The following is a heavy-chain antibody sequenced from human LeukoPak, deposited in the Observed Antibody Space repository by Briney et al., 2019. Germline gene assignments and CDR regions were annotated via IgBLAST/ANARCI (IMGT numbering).Heavy chain of an antibody. V-gene: IGHV1-18*01. Sequence: ASVKVSCKASGYTFTNYGISWVRQAPGQGLEWMGWISVYNGNTNYAQKLQGRVTMTTDTSTSTAYMELRSLRSDDTAVYYCARHRLPRVYYDSSGYYHNAFDIWGQGTMVTVSS. J-gene: IGHJ3*02. CDR3: ARHRLPRVYYDSSGYYHNAFDI. CDR2: ISVYNGNT. CDR1: GYTFTNYG. D-gene: IGHD3-22*01.